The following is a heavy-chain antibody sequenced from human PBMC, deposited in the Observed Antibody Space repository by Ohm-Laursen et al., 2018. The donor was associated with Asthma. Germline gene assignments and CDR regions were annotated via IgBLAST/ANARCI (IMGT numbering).Heavy chain of an antibody. J-gene: IGHJ6*02. CDR2: ISDDGRNK. V-gene: IGHV3-30*04. D-gene: IGHD3-16*02. CDR3: AKVVLMDV. Sequence: LSCAASGFTFSNYAIHWVRQAPGKGLEWVAVISDDGRNKYYADSVKGRFTISRDNAKNSVYLQMNSLREEDTAVYFCAKVVLMDVWGQGTTVTVSS. CDR1: GFTFSNYA.